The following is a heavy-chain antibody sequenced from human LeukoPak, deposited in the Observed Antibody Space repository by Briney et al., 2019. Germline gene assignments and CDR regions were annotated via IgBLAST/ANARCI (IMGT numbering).Heavy chain of an antibody. CDR3: ARTIVVVGAPYNWFDP. J-gene: IGHJ5*02. CDR2: INHSGST. CDR1: GGSFSGYY. D-gene: IGHD3-22*01. V-gene: IGHV4-34*01. Sequence: SETLSLTCAVYGGSFSGYYWSWIRQPPGKGLEWIGEINHSGSTNYNPSLKSRVTISVDTSKNQFSLKLSSVTAADTAVYYCARTIVVVGAPYNWFDPWGQGTLVTVSS.